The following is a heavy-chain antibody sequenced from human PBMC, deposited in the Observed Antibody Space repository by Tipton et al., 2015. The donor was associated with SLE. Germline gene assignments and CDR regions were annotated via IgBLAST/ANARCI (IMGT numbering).Heavy chain of an antibody. CDR3: AKDSNWSGMDV. J-gene: IGHJ6*02. CDR2: ISGSGGST. D-gene: IGHD1-20*01. Sequence: SLRLSCAASGFTFSSYGMHWVRQAPGKGLERASAISGSGGSTYYADSVKGRFTISRDNSKNTLYLQMNSLTAEDTAVYYCAKDSNWSGMDVWGQGTTVTVSS. CDR1: GFTFSSYG. V-gene: IGHV3-23*01.